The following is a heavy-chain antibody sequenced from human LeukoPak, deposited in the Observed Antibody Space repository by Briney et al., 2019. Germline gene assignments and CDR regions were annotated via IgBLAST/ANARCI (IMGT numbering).Heavy chain of an antibody. J-gene: IGHJ4*02. V-gene: IGHV5-51*01. CDR3: ARRAGYCSGGSCEYFEY. CDR1: GYSFTSYW. CDR2: IYSGDSDT. D-gene: IGHD2-15*01. Sequence: GESLKISCKGSGYSFTSYWIGWVRQMPGKGLEWMGIIYSGDSDTRYSPSFQGQVTISADKSISTAYLQWSSLRASDTAIYYCARRAGYCSGGSCEYFEYWGQGTLVTVSS.